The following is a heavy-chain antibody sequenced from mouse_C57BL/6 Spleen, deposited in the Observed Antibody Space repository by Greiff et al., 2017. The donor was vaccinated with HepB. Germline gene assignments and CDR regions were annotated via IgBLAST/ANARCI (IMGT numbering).Heavy chain of an antibody. V-gene: IGHV1-61*01. J-gene: IGHJ3*01. CDR2: IYPSDSET. CDR3: ARLDSRGAWLAY. Sequence: QVQLQQPGAELVRPGSSVKLSCKASGYTFTSYWMDWVKQRPGQGLEWIGNIYPSDSETHYNQKFKDKATLTVDKSSSTAYMQLSSLTSEDSAVYYCARLDSRGAWLAYWGQGTLVTVSA. CDR1: GYTFTSYW.